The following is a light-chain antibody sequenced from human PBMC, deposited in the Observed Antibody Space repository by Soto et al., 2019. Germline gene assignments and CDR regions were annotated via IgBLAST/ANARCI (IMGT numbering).Light chain of an antibody. CDR3: SSHDYV. CDR2: EVS. Sequence: QSALTQPASVSGSPGQSITISCTGTSSDVGGYNYVSWYQQHPGKAPKLMIYEVSNRPSGVSNRFSGSKSGNTASLTISGLQAEDEADYYCSSHDYVFGTGTKLTVL. J-gene: IGLJ1*01. V-gene: IGLV2-14*01. CDR1: SSDVGGYNY.